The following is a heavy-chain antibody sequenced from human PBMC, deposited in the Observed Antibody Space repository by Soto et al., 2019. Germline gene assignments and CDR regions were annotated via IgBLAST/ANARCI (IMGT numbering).Heavy chain of an antibody. CDR2: ISYDGSNK. Sequence: GGSLRLSCAASGFTFSSYGMHWVRQAPGKGLEWVAVISYDGSNKYYADSVKGRFTISRDNSKNTLYLQMNSLRAEDTAVYYCAKRRRDGYFYGMDVWGQGTTVTVSS. CDR3: AKRRRDGYFYGMDV. J-gene: IGHJ6*02. CDR1: GFTFSSYG. D-gene: IGHD6-6*01. V-gene: IGHV3-30*18.